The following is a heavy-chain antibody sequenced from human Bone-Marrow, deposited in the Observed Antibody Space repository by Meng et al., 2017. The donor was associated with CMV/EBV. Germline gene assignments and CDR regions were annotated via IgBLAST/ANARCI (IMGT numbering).Heavy chain of an antibody. J-gene: IGHJ4*02. CDR1: GGSISSYY. CDR3: ASELGGGDYAY. D-gene: IGHD4-17*01. Sequence: VHLQGPGPGLVKPPDTLSPTCPFSGGSISSYYWSWIRQPAGKGLEWIGRIYTSGSTNYNPSLKSRVTMSVDTSKNQFSLKLSSVTAADTAVYYCASELGGGDYAYWGQGTLVTVSS. V-gene: IGHV4-4*07. CDR2: IYTSGST.